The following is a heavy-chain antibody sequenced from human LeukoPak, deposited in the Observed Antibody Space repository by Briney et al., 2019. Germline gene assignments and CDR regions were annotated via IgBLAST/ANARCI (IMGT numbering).Heavy chain of an antibody. V-gene: IGHV2-70*11. CDR1: GFSLSTSGMC. CDR2: IDWDDDK. Sequence: SGPALVKPTQTLTLTCTFSGFSLSTSGMCVSWIRQPPGKALEWLARIDWDDDKYYSTSLKTRLTISKDTSKNQVVLTMTNMDPVDTATYSCVVGVRGSCVLSHWGQGTLVTVSS. D-gene: IGHD2-15*01. CDR3: VVGVRGSCVLSH. J-gene: IGHJ4*02.